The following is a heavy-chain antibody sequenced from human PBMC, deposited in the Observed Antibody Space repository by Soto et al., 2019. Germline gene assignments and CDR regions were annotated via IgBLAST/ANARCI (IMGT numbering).Heavy chain of an antibody. CDR3: ARVSYSSSFYYYYGMDV. CDR1: GGSISSYY. Sequence: QVQLQESGPGLMKPSETLSLTCTVSGGSISSYYWSWIRQPPGKGLEWIGYIYYSGSTNYNPSLKSRVAISVDTSKNQFSLKLSSVTAADTSVYYCARVSYSSSFYYYYGMDVWGQGTTVTVSS. D-gene: IGHD6-6*01. J-gene: IGHJ6*02. V-gene: IGHV4-59*01. CDR2: IYYSGST.